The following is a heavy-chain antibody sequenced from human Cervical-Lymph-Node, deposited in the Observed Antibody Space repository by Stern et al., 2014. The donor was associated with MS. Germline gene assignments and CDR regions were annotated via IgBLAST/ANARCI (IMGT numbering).Heavy chain of an antibody. J-gene: IGHJ4*02. V-gene: IGHV3-74*01. Sequence: EVQLVESGGDLVQPGGSLRLSCAMSGLTFSSYWMHWVRQAPGKGLVWVSRINPDGGTTNYADSVKGRFTISRDNAKNTLYLQMNNLRFEDTAVYYCARDHYYGSGTYFSYWGQGTLVTVSS. CDR3: ARDHYYGSGTYFSY. D-gene: IGHD3-10*01. CDR1: GLTFSSYW. CDR2: INPDGGTT.